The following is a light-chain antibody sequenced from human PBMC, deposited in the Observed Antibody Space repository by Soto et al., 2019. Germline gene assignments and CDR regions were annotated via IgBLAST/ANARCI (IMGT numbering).Light chain of an antibody. Sequence: NFLLTQPHSVSESPGKTVTISCTRSSGSIASNYVQWYQQRPGSAPTTVIYEDNQRPSGVPDRFSGSIDSSSNSASLTISVLQRGDEADYYCQSYDSSTHVVFGGGTKLTVL. CDR2: EDN. J-gene: IGLJ2*01. V-gene: IGLV6-57*04. CDR3: QSYDSSTHVV. CDR1: SGSIASNY.